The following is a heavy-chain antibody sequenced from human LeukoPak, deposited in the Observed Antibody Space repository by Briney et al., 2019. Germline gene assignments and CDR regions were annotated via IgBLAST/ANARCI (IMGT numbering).Heavy chain of an antibody. CDR2: ISGSGGST. Sequence: GSLRLSCAASGFTFSSYAISWVRQAPGKGLEWVSAISGSGGSTYYADSVKGRSTISRDNSKNTLYLQMNSLRAEDTAVYYCAKSYRNWNDGSAFDIWGQGTMVTVSS. J-gene: IGHJ3*02. CDR3: AKSYRNWNDGSAFDI. D-gene: IGHD1-20*01. CDR1: GFTFSSYA. V-gene: IGHV3-23*01.